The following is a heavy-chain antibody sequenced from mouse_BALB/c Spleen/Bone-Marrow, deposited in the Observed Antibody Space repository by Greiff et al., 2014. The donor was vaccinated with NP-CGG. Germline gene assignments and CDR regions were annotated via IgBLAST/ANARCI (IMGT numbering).Heavy chain of an antibody. CDR1: GFTFSSFG. CDR2: ISSGSSTV. CDR3: ARSGSSSGYFDY. J-gene: IGHJ2*01. D-gene: IGHD1-1*01. Sequence: EVHLVESGGGLVQPGGSRKLSCAASGFTFSSFGMHWVRQAPEKGLEWVAYISSGSSTVYYADKVMGRFTISRDNPKNTLFLQMTSLRSEDTAMYYCARSGSSSGYFDYWGQSTTLTVSS. V-gene: IGHV5-17*02.